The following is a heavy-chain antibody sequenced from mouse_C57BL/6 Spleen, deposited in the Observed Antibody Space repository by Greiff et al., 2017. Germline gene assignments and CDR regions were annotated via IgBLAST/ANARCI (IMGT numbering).Heavy chain of an antibody. Sequence: QVQLQQSGAELVKPGASVKISCKASGYAFSSYWMNWVKQRPGKGLEWIGQIYPGDGDTNYNGKLKGKATLTADKSSSTAYMQLSSLASEDSAVYFCAREGGGAWFAYWGQGTLVTVSA. CDR3: AREGGGAWFAY. CDR1: GYAFSSYW. V-gene: IGHV1-80*01. CDR2: IYPGDGDT. J-gene: IGHJ3*01.